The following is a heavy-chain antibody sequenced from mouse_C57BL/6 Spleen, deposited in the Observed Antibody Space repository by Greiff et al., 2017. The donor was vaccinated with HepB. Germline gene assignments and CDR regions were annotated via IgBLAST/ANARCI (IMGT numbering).Heavy chain of an antibody. CDR2: IDPEDGET. V-gene: IGHV14-2*01. Sequence: EVQLQQSGAELVKPGASVKLSCTASGFNIKDYYMHWVKQRTEQGLEWIGRIDPEDGETKYAPKFQGKATLTADTSSNTAYLQLSSLTSEDTAVYYCARGDPHFDYWGQGTTLTVSS. CDR3: ARGDPHFDY. CDR1: GFNIKDYY. J-gene: IGHJ2*01.